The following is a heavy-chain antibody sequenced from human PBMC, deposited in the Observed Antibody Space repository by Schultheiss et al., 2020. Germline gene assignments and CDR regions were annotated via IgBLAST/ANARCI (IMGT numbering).Heavy chain of an antibody. Sequence: GGSLRLSCAASGFTFSSYAMSWVRQAPGKGLEWVSAISGSGGSTYYADSVKGRFTISRDNSKNTLYLQMNSLRAEDTAVYYCAKGLDSGLSYYFDYWGQGTLVTSPQ. CDR3: AKGLDSGLSYYFDY. J-gene: IGHJ4*02. D-gene: IGHD5-12*01. CDR2: ISGSGGST. V-gene: IGHV3-23*01. CDR1: GFTFSSYA.